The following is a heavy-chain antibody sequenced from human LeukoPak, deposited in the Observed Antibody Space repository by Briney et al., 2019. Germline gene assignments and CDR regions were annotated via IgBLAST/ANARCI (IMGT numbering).Heavy chain of an antibody. CDR2: IYSGGSI. J-gene: IGHJ4*02. CDR1: GLTVRSNY. CDR3: ARGPYSGSFYGDD. Sequence: GGSLRLSCAASGLTVRSNYMSWVRQAPGKGLEWVSVIYSGGSIYYADFVKGRFTISRDNSKNTLYLQMNSLRVEDTAVYYCARGPYSGSFYGDDWGQGTLVTVSS. D-gene: IGHD1-26*01. V-gene: IGHV3-53*01.